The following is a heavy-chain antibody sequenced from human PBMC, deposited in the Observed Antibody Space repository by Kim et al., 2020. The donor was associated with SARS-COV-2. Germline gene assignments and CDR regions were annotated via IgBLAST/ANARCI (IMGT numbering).Heavy chain of an antibody. V-gene: IGHV3-11*06. Sequence: TNYADSVKGRFTISRDNAKNSLYLQMNSLRAEDTAVYYCARALAVGGFDPWGQGTLVTVSS. CDR2: T. J-gene: IGHJ5*02. D-gene: IGHD6-19*01. CDR3: ARALAVGGFDP.